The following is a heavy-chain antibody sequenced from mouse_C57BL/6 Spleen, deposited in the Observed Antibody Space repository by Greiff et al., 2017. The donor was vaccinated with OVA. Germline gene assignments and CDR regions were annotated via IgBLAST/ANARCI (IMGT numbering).Heavy chain of an antibody. CDR1: GYTFTDYY. D-gene: IGHD1-1*01. CDR2: IYPGSGNT. Sequence: QVQLQQSGPELVKPGASVKISCKASGYTFTDYYINWVKQRPGQGLGWIGWIYPGSGNTKYNEKFKGKATLTVDTSSSTAYMQLSSLTSEDSAVYFCARRYYGSSYWYFDVWGTGTTVTVSS. J-gene: IGHJ1*03. V-gene: IGHV1-84*01. CDR3: ARRYYGSSYWYFDV.